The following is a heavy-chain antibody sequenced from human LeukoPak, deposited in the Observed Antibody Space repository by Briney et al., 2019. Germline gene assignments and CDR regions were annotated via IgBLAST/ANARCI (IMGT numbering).Heavy chain of an antibody. J-gene: IGHJ6*02. CDR2: ISAYNGNT. V-gene: IGHV1-18*01. CDR3: ARDSGYSYGYGMDV. D-gene: IGHD5-18*01. Sequence: ASVKVSCKTSGGTFSSSAITWVRQAPGQGLEWMGWISAYNGNTNYAQKLQGRVTMTTDTSTSTAYMELRSLRSDDTAVYYCARDSGYSYGYGMDVWGQGTTVTVSS. CDR1: GGTFSSSA.